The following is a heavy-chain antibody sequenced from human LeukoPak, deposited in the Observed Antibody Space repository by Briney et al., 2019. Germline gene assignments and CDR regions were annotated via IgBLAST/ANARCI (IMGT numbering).Heavy chain of an antibody. Sequence: GGSLRLSCAASGFTFSSYSMNWVRQAPGKGLEWVSSISSSSSYIYYADSVKGRFTISRDDAKNSLYLQINSLIAEDTAVYYCARERASSSWTLFGYWGQGTLVTVSS. J-gene: IGHJ4*02. CDR3: ARERASSSWTLFGY. V-gene: IGHV3-21*01. D-gene: IGHD6-13*01. CDR1: GFTFSSYS. CDR2: ISSSSSYI.